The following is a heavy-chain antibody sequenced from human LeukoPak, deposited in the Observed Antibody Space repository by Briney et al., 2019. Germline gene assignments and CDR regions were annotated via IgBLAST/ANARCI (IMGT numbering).Heavy chain of an antibody. Sequence: PSETLSLTCTVSGGSISRYYWSWIRQPPGKGLEWIGRIYTSGSTDYNPSLKSRVTMSIDTSKNQFSLKLSSVTAADTAVYYCARGIAAADTRPFDYWGQGTLVTVSS. V-gene: IGHV4-4*07. CDR3: ARGIAAADTRPFDY. CDR2: IYTSGST. D-gene: IGHD6-13*01. CDR1: GGSISRYY. J-gene: IGHJ4*02.